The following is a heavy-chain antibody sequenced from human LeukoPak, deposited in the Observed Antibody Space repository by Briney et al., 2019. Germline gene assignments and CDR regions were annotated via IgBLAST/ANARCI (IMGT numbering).Heavy chain of an antibody. CDR1: GFTFSDYY. CDR2: ISGSGNTI. CDR3: AKFAFRSGTYDILTGYYSDY. V-gene: IGHV3-11*01. J-gene: IGHJ4*02. Sequence: GGSLRLSCAASGFTFSDYYMSWIRQAPGKGLEWVSYISGSGNTIYYADSVKGRFTISRDNSKNTLYLQMNSLRAEDTAVYYCAKFAFRSGTYDILTGYYSDYWGQGTLVTVSS. D-gene: IGHD3-9*01.